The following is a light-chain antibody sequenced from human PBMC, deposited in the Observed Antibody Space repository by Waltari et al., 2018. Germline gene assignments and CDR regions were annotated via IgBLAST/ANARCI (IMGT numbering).Light chain of an antibody. J-gene: IGKJ1*01. CDR2: HVS. CDR1: QSISKY. CDR3: QHHESLPVT. V-gene: IGKV3-20*01. Sequence: EIVLTQSPGTLSLSPGERATLSCRASQSISKYLAWYQQKPGQAPRLLIYHVSSRAAGIPDRFSGSGSGTDFSLRISRLEPEDFAVYYCQHHESLPVTFGQGTKVEIK.